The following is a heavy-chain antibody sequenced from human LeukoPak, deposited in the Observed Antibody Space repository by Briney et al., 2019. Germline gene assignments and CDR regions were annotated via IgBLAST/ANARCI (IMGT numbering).Heavy chain of an antibody. CDR3: ARNGRLHDYRYSWFDS. V-gene: IGHV4-59*01. CDR2: IYYSGST. D-gene: IGHD4-11*01. J-gene: IGHJ5*01. Sequence: KSSETLSLTCTVSGVSIGTYVWSWIRQPPEKGLEWIGSIYYSGSTNYNPSLKSRVTISIDTSKNQFSLKLSSVAAADTALYYCARNGRLHDYRYSWFDSWGQGILVTVSS. CDR1: GVSIGTYV.